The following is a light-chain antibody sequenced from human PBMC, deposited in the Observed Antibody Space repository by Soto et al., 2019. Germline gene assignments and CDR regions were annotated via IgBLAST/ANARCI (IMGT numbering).Light chain of an antibody. Sequence: EIVMTQSPATRSVSPGERATLSFRSSQSVSSNLAWYQQKPGQPPRLLIYGASTRATGLPASFSGSGSGTEFTLTISSLQYEDFAAYYCQQYNNWPPITFGQGTRLEIK. CDR2: GAS. CDR3: QQYNNWPPIT. V-gene: IGKV3-15*01. CDR1: QSVSSN. J-gene: IGKJ5*01.